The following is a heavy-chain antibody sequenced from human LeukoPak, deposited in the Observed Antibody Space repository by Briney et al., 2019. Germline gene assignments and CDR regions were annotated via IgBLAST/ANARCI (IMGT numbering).Heavy chain of an antibody. CDR3: ARGGTGSYWLYFDY. V-gene: IGHV3-30*04. CDR1: GVTFSSYA. J-gene: IGHJ4*02. D-gene: IGHD1-26*01. CDR2: ISSDGSER. Sequence: GGSLGPSCAASGVTFSSYAMHWVCQAPGKGLEWVAVISSDGSERYYADSVKGRFTISRDNSKNTLYLQMNSLRAEDTAVYYCARGGTGSYWLYFDYWGQGTLVTVSS.